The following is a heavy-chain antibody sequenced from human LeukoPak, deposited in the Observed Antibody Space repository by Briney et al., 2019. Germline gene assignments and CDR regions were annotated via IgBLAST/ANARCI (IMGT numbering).Heavy chain of an antibody. Sequence: GGSLRLSCSASGFTFSSYAMHRVRQAPGKGLEYVSAISSNGGSTYYADSVKGRFTISRDNSKNTLYLQMSSLRAEDTAVYYCVKARYYGSGSYFQFDYWGQGTLVTVSS. D-gene: IGHD3-10*01. J-gene: IGHJ4*02. CDR3: VKARYYGSGSYFQFDY. V-gene: IGHV3-64D*06. CDR1: GFTFSSYA. CDR2: ISSNGGST.